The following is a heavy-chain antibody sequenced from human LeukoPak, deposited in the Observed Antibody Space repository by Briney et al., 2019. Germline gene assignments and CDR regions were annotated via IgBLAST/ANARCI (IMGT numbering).Heavy chain of an antibody. D-gene: IGHD3-22*01. J-gene: IGHJ4*02. V-gene: IGHV4-4*07. Sequence: SETLSLTCTVSGGSISSYYWSWIRQPAGKGLEWIGRIHTSGSTNYNPSLKSRVTMSVDTSKNQFSLILSSVTAADTAVYYCARAFGRITMIVVVGYWGQGTLVTVSS. CDR2: IHTSGST. CDR3: ARAFGRITMIVVVGY. CDR1: GGSISSYY.